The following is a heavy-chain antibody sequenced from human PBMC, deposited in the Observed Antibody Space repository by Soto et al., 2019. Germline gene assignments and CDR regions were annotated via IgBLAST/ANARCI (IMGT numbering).Heavy chain of an antibody. V-gene: IGHV4-39*01. CDR1: GGSISSSIYY. D-gene: IGHD2-15*01. Sequence: PWETLSLTCTVSGGSISSSIYYWGWIRQPPGKGLEWIGSIYYSGSTYYNPSLKSRVTISVDTSKNQFSLKLSSVTAADTAVYYCARYKCSGGGYYSGFDYWGQGTLVTLS. CDR2: IYYSGST. CDR3: ARYKCSGGGYYSGFDY. J-gene: IGHJ4*02.